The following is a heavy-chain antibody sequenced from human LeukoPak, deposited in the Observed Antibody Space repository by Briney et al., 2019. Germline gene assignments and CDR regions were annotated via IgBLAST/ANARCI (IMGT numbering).Heavy chain of an antibody. V-gene: IGHV4-39*01. Sequence: SSETLSLTCRDSGGSFSSTIYYWGWIRQPPGKGLEWIGSIYYSGYTYYSLSLKGRITMSIDTSKTQFSLKLNSVTAADTAVYYCARLHVDTTIRDFDWGQGTLVTVSS. CDR2: IYYSGYT. CDR3: ARLHVDTTIRDFD. CDR1: GGSFSSTIYY. D-gene: IGHD5-18*01. J-gene: IGHJ4*02.